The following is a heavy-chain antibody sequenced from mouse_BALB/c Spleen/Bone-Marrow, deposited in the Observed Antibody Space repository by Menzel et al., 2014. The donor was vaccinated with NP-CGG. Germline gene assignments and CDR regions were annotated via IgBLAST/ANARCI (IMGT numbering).Heavy chain of an antibody. CDR3: ARDGYYVFYAMDY. D-gene: IGHD2-3*01. V-gene: IGHV5-6-3*01. J-gene: IGHJ4*01. CDR2: INGNGGST. Sequence: VQLQQSGGGLVQPGGSLKLSCAASGFTFSSYGMSWVRQTPDKRLELVATINGNGGSTYYPDSVKGRFTISRDNAKNTLYLQMSSLKSEDTAMYYCARDGYYVFYAMDYWGQGTSVTVSS. CDR1: GFTFSSYG.